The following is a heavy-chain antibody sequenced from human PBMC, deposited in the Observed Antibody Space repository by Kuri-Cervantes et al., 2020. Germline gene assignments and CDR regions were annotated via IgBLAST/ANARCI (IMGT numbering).Heavy chain of an antibody. D-gene: IGHD4-23*01. CDR1: GYSFSTYW. CDR2: IYPGDSDT. V-gene: IGHV5-51*01. J-gene: IGHJ4*02. Sequence: KVSCKASGYSFSTYWIGWVRQMPGKGLEWMGIIYPGDSDTRYSPSLQGQITISVDKSISTAYLQWSSLKASDTAMYYCASHRGGHPAPADYWGQGTLVTVSS. CDR3: ASHRGGHPAPADY.